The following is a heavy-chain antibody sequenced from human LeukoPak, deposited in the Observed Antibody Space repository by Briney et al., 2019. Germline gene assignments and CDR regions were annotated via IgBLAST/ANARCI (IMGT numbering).Heavy chain of an antibody. Sequence: EIXHXGSTNYNPSLKSRVTISVDTSKNQFSLKLSSVTAADTAVYYCARGRAAARLIAEAAYNLFDYWGQRTLVTVSS. D-gene: IGHD6-19*01. V-gene: IGHV4-34*01. CDR3: ARGRAAARLIAEAAYNLFDY. J-gene: IGHJ4*02. CDR2: IXHXGST.